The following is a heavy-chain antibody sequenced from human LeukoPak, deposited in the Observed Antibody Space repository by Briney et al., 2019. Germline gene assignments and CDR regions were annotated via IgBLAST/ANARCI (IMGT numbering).Heavy chain of an antibody. Sequence: GGSLRLSCAASGLTFSSYAMHWVRQAPGKGLEWVAVISGDGSNKYYADSVKGRFTISRDNSKNTLYLQMNSLRAEDTAVYYCAKSPLYYDSSGYYYDYWGQGTLVTVSS. D-gene: IGHD3-22*01. J-gene: IGHJ4*02. V-gene: IGHV3-30*04. CDR1: GLTFSSYA. CDR3: AKSPLYYDSSGYYYDY. CDR2: ISGDGSNK.